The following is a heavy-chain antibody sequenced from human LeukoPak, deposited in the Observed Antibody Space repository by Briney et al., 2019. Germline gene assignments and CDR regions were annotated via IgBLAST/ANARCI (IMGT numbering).Heavy chain of an antibody. CDR2: IYYSGST. CDR3: ARANTAMITDDAFDI. Sequence: PSETLSLTCAVSGGSISSGGYSWSWIRQPPGKGLEWIGYIYYSGSTYYNPSLKSRVTISVDTSKNQFSLKLSSVTAADTAVYYCARANTAMITDDAFDIWGQGTMVTVSS. D-gene: IGHD5-18*01. J-gene: IGHJ3*02. CDR1: GGSISSGGYS. V-gene: IGHV4-30-4*07.